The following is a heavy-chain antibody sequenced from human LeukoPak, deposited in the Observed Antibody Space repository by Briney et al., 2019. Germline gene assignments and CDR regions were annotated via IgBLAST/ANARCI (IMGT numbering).Heavy chain of an antibody. CDR3: ANVDPGTGTNY. D-gene: IGHD3-10*01. Sequence: SETLSLTCAVSGYSISSGYYWGWIRQPPGNGLEWIGSIYHSGTAYYNPSLRSRVTISLDTSKSHFSLRLSSVTAADTAVYYCANVDPGTGTNYWGQGTLVTVSS. CDR2: IYHSGTA. V-gene: IGHV4-38-2*01. CDR1: GYSISSGYY. J-gene: IGHJ4*02.